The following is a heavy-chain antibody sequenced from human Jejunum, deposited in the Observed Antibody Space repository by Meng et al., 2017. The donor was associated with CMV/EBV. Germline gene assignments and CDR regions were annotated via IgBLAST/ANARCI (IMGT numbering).Heavy chain of an antibody. Sequence: FTFSNYSMSWVRRAPGKGLEWVSSIGRSTLYIFYTASVKGRFTVSRDDAKNSLYLHMNSLRAEDTAVYYCARDLWDSVAVPANWFGPWGQGTLVTVSS. CDR2: IGRSTLYI. CDR1: FTFSNYS. V-gene: IGHV3-21*01. CDR3: ARDLWDSVAVPANWFGP. D-gene: IGHD2-2*01. J-gene: IGHJ5*02.